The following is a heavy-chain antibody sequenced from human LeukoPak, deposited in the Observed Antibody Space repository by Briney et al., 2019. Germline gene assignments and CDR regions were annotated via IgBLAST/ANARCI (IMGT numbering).Heavy chain of an antibody. CDR1: GYSFSSHG. D-gene: IGHD2/OR15-2a*01. CDR3: ARDLSFGSMSFDD. J-gene: IGHJ4*02. CDR2: IWYDGSNR. Sequence: GGSLRLSCATYGYSFSSHGMHWVRQDPGKGLEWVALIWYDGSNRNYADSVKGRFTISRDDSKNTLYLQMNSLRAEDTALYFCARDLSFGSMSFDDWGQGTLVTVSS. V-gene: IGHV3-33*01.